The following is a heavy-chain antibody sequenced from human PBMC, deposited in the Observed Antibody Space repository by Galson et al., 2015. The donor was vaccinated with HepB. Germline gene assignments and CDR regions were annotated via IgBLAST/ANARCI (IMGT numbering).Heavy chain of an antibody. CDR1: GYSFTNYG. J-gene: IGHJ6*03. V-gene: IGHV1-3*01. D-gene: IGHD6-13*01. Sequence: SVKVSCKASGYSFTNYGISWVRQAPGQRLEWMGWINAGNGNTKYSQKFQGRVTITRATSASTAYMELSSLRSEDTAVYYCAKVSLGYSSSHYYYYYYMDGWGKGTTVTVSS. CDR2: INAGNGNT. CDR3: AKVSLGYSSSHYYYYYYMDG.